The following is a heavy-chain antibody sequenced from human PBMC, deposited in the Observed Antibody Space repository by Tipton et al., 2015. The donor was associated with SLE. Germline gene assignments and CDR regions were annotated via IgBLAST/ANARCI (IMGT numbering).Heavy chain of an antibody. CDR1: ELTVSNNF. J-gene: IGHJ4*02. Sequence: SLRLSCEGSELTVSNNFMSWVRQAPGKGLEWVSIIYRGGNTFYADSVKGRFTISRDHSKNTLYLQMNSLRAEDTAVYYCARDRGSSWFYFDYWGQGTLVTVSS. CDR3: ARDRGSSWFYFDY. V-gene: IGHV3-53*05. D-gene: IGHD6-13*01. CDR2: IYRGGNT.